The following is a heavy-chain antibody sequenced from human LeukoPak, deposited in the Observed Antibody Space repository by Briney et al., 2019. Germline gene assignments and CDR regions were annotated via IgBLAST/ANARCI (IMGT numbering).Heavy chain of an antibody. V-gene: IGHV3-30*18. Sequence: PGGSLRLSCIASGFTFSSYGMHWDRQAPGKGLEWVAVISNDGSNKFYADSVKGRITISRDNSKNTLYLQMNSLRVEDTAVYYCAKDRGSGYLDYWGQGTLVTVSS. D-gene: IGHD6-19*01. CDR2: ISNDGSNK. CDR3: AKDRGSGYLDY. J-gene: IGHJ4*02. CDR1: GFTFSSYG.